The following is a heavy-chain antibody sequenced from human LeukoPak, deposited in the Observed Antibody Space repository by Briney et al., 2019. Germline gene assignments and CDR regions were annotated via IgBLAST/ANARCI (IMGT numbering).Heavy chain of an antibody. V-gene: IGHV4-34*01. CDR1: GGSFSGYY. CDR3: ARVGYIAVAGTDYYTDV. CDR2: INHSGST. Sequence: SETLSLTCGVYGGSFSGYYWSWIRQPPGKGLEWIGEINHSGSTNYNPSLKSRVTISVDTSKNQFSLTLSSVTAADTAVYYCARVGYIAVAGTDYYTDVWGKGTTVTVSS. D-gene: IGHD6-19*01. J-gene: IGHJ6*03.